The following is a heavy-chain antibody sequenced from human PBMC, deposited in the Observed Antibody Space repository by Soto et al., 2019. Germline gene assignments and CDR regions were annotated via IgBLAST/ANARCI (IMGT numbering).Heavy chain of an antibody. Sequence: EVQLVESGGGLVQPGRSLRLSCAASGFIFDDYGMHWVRQAPGKGLEWVSGISWDSGTINYADSVKGRFTISRDNAKKSLYLQMNSLRAEDTALYYCAKNPEMATSWWYFDYWGQGTLVTVSS. D-gene: IGHD5-12*01. V-gene: IGHV3-9*01. CDR1: GFIFDDYG. CDR2: ISWDSGTI. CDR3: AKNPEMATSWWYFDY. J-gene: IGHJ4*02.